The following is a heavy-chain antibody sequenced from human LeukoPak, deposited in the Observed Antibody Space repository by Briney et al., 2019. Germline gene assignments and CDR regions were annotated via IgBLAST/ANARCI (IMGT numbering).Heavy chain of an antibody. CDR1: GYTFTDHY. V-gene: IGHV1-2*02. CDR2: INPKSGDT. J-gene: IGHJ2*01. D-gene: IGHD7-27*01. Sequence: GASVKVSCKASGYTFTDHYVHWVRQTPGRGLEWMGWINPKSGDTNYAQKFQGRVTMTRDTSIVTAYMELSSLTSDDTGVYYCGVHWGSGYYFDLWGRGILVTVSS. CDR3: GVHWGSGYYFDL.